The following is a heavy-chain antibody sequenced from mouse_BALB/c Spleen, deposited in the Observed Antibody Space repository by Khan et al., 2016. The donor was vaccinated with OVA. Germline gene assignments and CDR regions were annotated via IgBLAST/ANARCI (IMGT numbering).Heavy chain of an antibody. D-gene: IGHD3-3*01. Sequence: EVELVESGPGLVKPSQSLSLTCTVTGYSITSAYAWNWIRQFPGNRLEWMGYINSSGSTSYTPSLKSRISITRDTSKNQFFLQLNSVTAEDTGTYYCARGRGYWGQGTLVTVSA. V-gene: IGHV3-2*02. CDR1: GYSITSAYA. J-gene: IGHJ3*02. CDR2: INSSGST. CDR3: ARGRGY.